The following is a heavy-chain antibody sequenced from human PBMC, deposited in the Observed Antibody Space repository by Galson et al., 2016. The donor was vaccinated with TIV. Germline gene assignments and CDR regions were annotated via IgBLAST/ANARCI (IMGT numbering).Heavy chain of an antibody. V-gene: IGHV1-46*04. D-gene: IGHD3-22*01. J-gene: IGHJ4*02. CDR2: INPSDSNT. Sequence: SVKVSCKASGYSFTTYYIYWVRQAPGQGLEWMGVINPSDSNTNYAQRLQGRVTMTRDTSTSTVYMELNSLRSDDTAVYYCARVLRSYDSTVYFHIWGQGNLVTVSS. CDR1: GYSFTTYY. CDR3: ARVLRSYDSTVYFHI.